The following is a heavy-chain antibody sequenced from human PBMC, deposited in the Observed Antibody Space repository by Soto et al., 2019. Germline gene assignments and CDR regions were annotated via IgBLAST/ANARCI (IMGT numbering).Heavy chain of an antibody. D-gene: IGHD5-18*01. V-gene: IGHV3-64D*08. J-gene: IGHJ4*02. CDR1: GFTFSSYA. CDR3: VKDTAMVTDGAAAGTGYYFDY. Sequence: GGSLRLSCSASGFTFSSYAMHWVRQAPGKGLEYVSAISSNGGSTYYADSVKGRFTISRDNSKNTLYLQMSSLRAEDTAAYYCVKDTAMVTDGAAAGTGYYFDYWGQGTLVTVSS. CDR2: ISSNGGST.